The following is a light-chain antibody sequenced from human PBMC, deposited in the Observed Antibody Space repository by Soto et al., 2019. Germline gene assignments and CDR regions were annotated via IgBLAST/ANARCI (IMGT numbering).Light chain of an antibody. Sequence: DIQMTQSPSSLSASVGDRVTITCRASQSIDTSLNWYQQKPGKAPKLLIYAASFLHRGAPSKFGGSRSGTEFALTLSSLQPEDVATYYCQQTYSSRHTFGQGTKLEI. V-gene: IGKV1-39*01. J-gene: IGKJ2*01. CDR3: QQTYSSRHT. CDR1: QSIDTS. CDR2: AAS.